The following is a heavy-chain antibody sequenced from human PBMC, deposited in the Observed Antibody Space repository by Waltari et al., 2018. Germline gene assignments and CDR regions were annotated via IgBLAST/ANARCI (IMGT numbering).Heavy chain of an antibody. D-gene: IGHD3-10*01. CDR1: GGSISSGGYY. CDR3: ARVMVRGVIRAFDI. CDR2: IDYGGGA. V-gene: IGHV4-31*03. J-gene: IGHJ3*02. Sequence: QVQLQESGPGLVKPSQTLSLTCTVPGGSISSGGYYWTWTRQDPGKGLEWMGYIDYGGGAYYNPSLKSRVTISVDTSKNQFSLKLSSVTAADTAVYYCARVMVRGVIRAFDIWGQGTMVTVSS.